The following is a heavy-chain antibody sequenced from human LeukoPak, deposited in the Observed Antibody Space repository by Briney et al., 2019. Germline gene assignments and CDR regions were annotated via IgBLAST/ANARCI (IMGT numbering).Heavy chain of an antibody. Sequence: SETLSLTCTVSGGSISSGSYYWSWIRQPAGKGLEWIGRIYTSGSTNYNPSLKSRVTISVDTSKNQFSLKLSSVTAADTAVYYCARVAVAGPSRVYNWFDPWGQGTLVTVSS. V-gene: IGHV4-61*02. CDR3: ARVAVAGPSRVYNWFDP. CDR2: IYTSGST. CDR1: GGSISSGSYY. D-gene: IGHD6-19*01. J-gene: IGHJ5*02.